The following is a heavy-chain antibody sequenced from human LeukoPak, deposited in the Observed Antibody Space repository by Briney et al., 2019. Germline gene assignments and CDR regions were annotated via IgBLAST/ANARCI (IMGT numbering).Heavy chain of an antibody. J-gene: IGHJ4*02. CDR2: ISAYNGNT. D-gene: IGHD1-1*01. V-gene: IGHV1-18*01. CDR3: ARYNWNDYFDY. CDR1: GYTFTSYG. Sequence: ASVKVSFKASGYTFTSYGISWVRQAPGQGLEWMGWISAYNGNTNYAQKLQGRVTMTRDTSISTAYMELSRLRSDDTAVYYCARYNWNDYFDYWGQGTLVTVSS.